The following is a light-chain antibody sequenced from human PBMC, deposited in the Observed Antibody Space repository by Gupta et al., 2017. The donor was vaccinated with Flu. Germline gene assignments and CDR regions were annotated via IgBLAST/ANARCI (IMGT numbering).Light chain of an antibody. J-gene: IGKJ2*01. CDR1: QSLGYKNGITY. CDR3: MRGKHPWA. V-gene: IGKV2-30*01. Sequence: DVVMTQSPLSLPVSLGQPGSISCRSSQSLGYKNGITYFHWFQQRPGQSPRRLIYEVCNRDSGVTARSSGSGVGSDFTLKSSVGEGEGVGVYSVMRGKHPWAFGQGTTLEI. CDR2: EVC.